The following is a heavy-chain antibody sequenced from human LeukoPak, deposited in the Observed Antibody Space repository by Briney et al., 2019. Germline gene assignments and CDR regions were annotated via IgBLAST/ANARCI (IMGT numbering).Heavy chain of an antibody. Sequence: GGSLRLSCAASGFTFSSYEMNWVRQAPGKGLEWVSAISGSGGSTYYADSVKGRFTISRDNSKNTLYLQMNSLRAEDTAVYYCATDRFYDSSGYPVGAFDIWGQGTMVTVSS. CDR1: GFTFSSYE. J-gene: IGHJ3*02. D-gene: IGHD3-22*01. CDR2: ISGSGGST. CDR3: ATDRFYDSSGYPVGAFDI. V-gene: IGHV3-23*01.